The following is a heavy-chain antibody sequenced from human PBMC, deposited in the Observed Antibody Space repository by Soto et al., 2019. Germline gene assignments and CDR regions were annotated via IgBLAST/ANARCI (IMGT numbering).Heavy chain of an antibody. CDR1: GGSISSYY. J-gene: IGHJ4*02. D-gene: IGHD6-13*01. Sequence: QVQLQESGPGLVKPSETLSLTCTVSGGSISSYYWSWIRQPPGKGLEWIGYIYYSGSTNYNPSLTSRVTISVDTSKNQFSLKLSSVTAADTAVYYCARLLAKAAAGNFDYWGQGTLVTVSS. CDR2: IYYSGST. CDR3: ARLLAKAAAGNFDY. V-gene: IGHV4-59*08.